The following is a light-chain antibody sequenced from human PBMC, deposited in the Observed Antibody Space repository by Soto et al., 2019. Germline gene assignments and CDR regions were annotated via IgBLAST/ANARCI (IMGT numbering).Light chain of an antibody. Sequence: QSALTQPPSVSGAPGQRVTISCTGSSSNIGAGYDVHWYQQRPGTAPKLLIFGNINRPSGVPDRFSGSKSGTSASLAITGLQAEDEGDYYCQSYDSTLSARYVFGNGTKVTVL. CDR2: GNI. J-gene: IGLJ1*01. CDR3: QSYDSTLSARYV. CDR1: SSNIGAGYD. V-gene: IGLV1-40*01.